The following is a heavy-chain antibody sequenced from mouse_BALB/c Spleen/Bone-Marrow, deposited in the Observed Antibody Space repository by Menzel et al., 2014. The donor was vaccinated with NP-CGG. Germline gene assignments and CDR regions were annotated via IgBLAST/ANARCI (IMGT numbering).Heavy chain of an antibody. J-gene: IGHJ4*01. CDR3: ARHNYGYFAMDY. Sequence: EVQRVESGGDLVKPGGFLKLSCATSGFTFXNYDVSWVRQTPDKRLEWVAIISSGVSYTYYPDSVKGRFTISRDNAKNTLYPQMSSLKSEDTAMYFCARHNYGYFAMDYWGQGTSVTVSS. V-gene: IGHV5-6*01. CDR2: ISSGVSYT. CDR1: GFTFXNYD. D-gene: IGHD1-1*01.